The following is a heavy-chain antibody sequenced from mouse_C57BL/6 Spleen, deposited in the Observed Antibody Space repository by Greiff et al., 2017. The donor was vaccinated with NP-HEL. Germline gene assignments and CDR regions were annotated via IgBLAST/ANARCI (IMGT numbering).Heavy chain of an antibody. Sequence: QVQLKESGAELVRPGASVTLSCKASGYTFTDYEMHWVKQTPVHGLEWIGAIDPETGGTAYNQKFKGKAILTADKSSSTAYMELRSLTSEDSAVYYSTRSNGSSYEDWYFDVWGTGTTVTVSS. D-gene: IGHD1-1*01. CDR1: GYTFTDYE. CDR3: TRSNGSSYEDWYFDV. J-gene: IGHJ1*03. CDR2: IDPETGGT. V-gene: IGHV1-15*01.